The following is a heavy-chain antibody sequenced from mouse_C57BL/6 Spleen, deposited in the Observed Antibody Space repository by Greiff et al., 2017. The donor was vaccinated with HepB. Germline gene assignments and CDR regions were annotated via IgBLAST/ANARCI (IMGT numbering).Heavy chain of an antibody. CDR1: GYTFTSYD. D-gene: IGHD6-2*01. CDR3: ARRDDESLYAMDY. Sequence: VQLQQSGPELVKPGASVKLSCKASGYTFTSYDINWVKQRPGQGLEWIGWIYPRDGSTKYNEKFKGKATLTVETSSSTAYMELHRLTAEDSAVYVGARRDDESLYAMDYWGQGTSVTVSS. CDR2: IYPRDGST. J-gene: IGHJ4*01. V-gene: IGHV1-85*01.